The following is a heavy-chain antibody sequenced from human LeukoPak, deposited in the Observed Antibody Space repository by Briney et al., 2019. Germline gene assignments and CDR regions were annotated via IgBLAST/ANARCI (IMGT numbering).Heavy chain of an antibody. Sequence: PSETLSLTCTVSGGSISSSSYYWGWIRQPPGKGLEWIGSIYYSGSTYYNPSLKSQVTISVDTSKNQFSLKLSSVTAADTAVYYCARVSYDILTGYLPFDYWGQGTLVTVSS. V-gene: IGHV4-39*07. CDR1: GGSISSSSYY. CDR3: ARVSYDILTGYLPFDY. CDR2: IYYSGST. J-gene: IGHJ4*02. D-gene: IGHD3-9*01.